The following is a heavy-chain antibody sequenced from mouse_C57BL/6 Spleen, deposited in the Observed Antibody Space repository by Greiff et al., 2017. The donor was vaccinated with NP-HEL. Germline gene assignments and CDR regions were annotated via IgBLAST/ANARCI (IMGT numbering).Heavy chain of an antibody. V-gene: IGHV5-16*01. Sequence: DVKLVESAGGLVQPGSSMKLSCTASGFTFSDYYMAWVRQVPEKGLEWVANINYDGSSTYYLDSLKSRFIISRDNAKNILYLQMSSLKSEDTATYYCARDGSSYWYFDVWGTGTTVTVSS. CDR2: INYDGSST. J-gene: IGHJ1*03. CDR3: ARDGSSYWYFDV. CDR1: GFTFSDYY. D-gene: IGHD1-1*01.